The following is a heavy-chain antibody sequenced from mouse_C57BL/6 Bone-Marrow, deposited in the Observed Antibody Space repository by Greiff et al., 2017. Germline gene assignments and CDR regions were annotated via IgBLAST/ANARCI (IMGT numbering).Heavy chain of an antibody. J-gene: IGHJ2*01. CDR2: IDPETGGT. V-gene: IGHV1-15*01. CDR1: GYTFTDYE. CDR3: TGYYYGRSQADY. D-gene: IGHD1-1*01. Sequence: QVQLQQSGAELVRPGASVTLSCKASGYTFTDYEMHWVKQTPVHGLEWIGAIDPETGGTAYNQKFKGKAILTADKSSSTAYMELRSLTSEDSAVYYCTGYYYGRSQADYWGQGTTLTVSS.